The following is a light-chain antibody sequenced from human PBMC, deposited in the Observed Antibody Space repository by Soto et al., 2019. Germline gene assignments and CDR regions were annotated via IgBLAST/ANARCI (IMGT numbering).Light chain of an antibody. Sequence: QLVLTQSPSASDSLGASVKLTCTLSSGHSSYAIAWRQQQPEKGPRYLMKLNSDGSHSKGDGIPDRFSGSSSGAERYLTISSLPSEDEADYYCQTWGTGIVVFGGGTKVTVL. J-gene: IGLJ2*01. V-gene: IGLV4-69*01. CDR2: LNSDGSH. CDR3: QTWGTGIVV. CDR1: SGHSSYA.